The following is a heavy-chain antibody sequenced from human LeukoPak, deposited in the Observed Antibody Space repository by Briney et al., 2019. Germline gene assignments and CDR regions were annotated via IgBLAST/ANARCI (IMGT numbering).Heavy chain of an antibody. Sequence: SVKVSCKASGGTFSSYAISWVRQAPGQGREWMGGIIPIFGTANYAQKFQGRVTITTDESTSTAYMELSSLRSEDTAVYYCASPESMYYYDSSGSFNYWGQGTLVTVSS. CDR2: IIPIFGTA. D-gene: IGHD3-22*01. V-gene: IGHV1-69*05. CDR1: GGTFSSYA. J-gene: IGHJ4*02. CDR3: ASPESMYYYDSSGSFNY.